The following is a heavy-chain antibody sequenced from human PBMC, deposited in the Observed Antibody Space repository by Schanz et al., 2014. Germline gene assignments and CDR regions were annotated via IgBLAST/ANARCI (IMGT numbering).Heavy chain of an antibody. V-gene: IGHV3-7*01. Sequence: EVQLVESGGGMVQPGGSLRLSCAASGFTFSDHYMDWVRQAPGKGLEWLANINQDGSEEYYVDSLNGRLTISRDNARNSLDLQMNSLRAEDTAVYYCAKVAPAATYLDSWGLGTLVTVSS. D-gene: IGHD2-2*01. J-gene: IGHJ4*02. CDR2: INQDGSEE. CDR3: AKVAPAATYLDS. CDR1: GFTFSDHY.